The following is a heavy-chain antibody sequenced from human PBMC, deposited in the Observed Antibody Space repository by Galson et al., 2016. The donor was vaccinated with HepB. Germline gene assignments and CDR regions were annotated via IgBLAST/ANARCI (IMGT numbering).Heavy chain of an antibody. Sequence: ETLSLTCAVSGASVSSSSYYWSWIRQPPGKGLEWIGYIYYSGSTSSNPSLKSRITMSVDTSKDHFSLKLSSVTAADTAVYYCARPQNYYDNSGYFREIYYFDYWGQGTLVTVSS. D-gene: IGHD3-22*01. V-gene: IGHV4-61*03. CDR3: ARPQNYYDNSGYFREIYYFDY. CDR1: GASVSSSSYY. J-gene: IGHJ4*02. CDR2: IYYSGST.